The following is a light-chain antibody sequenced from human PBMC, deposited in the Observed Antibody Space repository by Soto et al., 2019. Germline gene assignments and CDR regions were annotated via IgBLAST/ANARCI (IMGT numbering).Light chain of an antibody. J-gene: IGLJ3*02. V-gene: IGLV2-14*01. CDR3: NSYTTSGTWV. CDR1: SSDVGGYNY. CDR2: DVT. Sequence: QSALTQPASVSGSPGQSITISCTGTSSDVGGYNYVSWYQQHPGKAPKLMIYDVTDRPSGVSDRFSDSKSDNMASLTISGLQAEDEADYYCNSYTTSGTWVFGGGTQLTVL.